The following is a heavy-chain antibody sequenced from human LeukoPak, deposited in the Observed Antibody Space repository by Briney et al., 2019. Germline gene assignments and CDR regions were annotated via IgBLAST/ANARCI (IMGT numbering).Heavy chain of an antibody. CDR2: IHFSGST. CDR3: ARDAGTSWYNWFDP. D-gene: IGHD6-13*01. J-gene: IGHJ5*02. Sequence: SETLSLTCTVSGGSISSSSYYWGWIRQPPGKGLEWIGSIHFSGSTYYNPSLKSRVTISLDTSKNQFSLKLTSVTAADTAVYYCARDAGTSWYNWFDPWGQGTLVTVSS. CDR1: GGSISSSSYY. V-gene: IGHV4-39*07.